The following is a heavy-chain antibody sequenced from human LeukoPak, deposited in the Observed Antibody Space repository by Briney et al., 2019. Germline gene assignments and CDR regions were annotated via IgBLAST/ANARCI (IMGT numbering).Heavy chain of an antibody. Sequence: SETQSLTCAVYGGSFSGYYWSWIRQPPGKGLEWIGEINHSGSTNYNPSLKSRVTISVDTSKNQFSLKLSSVTAADTAVYYCARRAANDHAFGYWGQGILVTVSS. CDR3: ARRAANDHAFGY. D-gene: IGHD1-14*01. CDR2: INHSGST. J-gene: IGHJ4*02. V-gene: IGHV4-34*01. CDR1: GGSFSGYY.